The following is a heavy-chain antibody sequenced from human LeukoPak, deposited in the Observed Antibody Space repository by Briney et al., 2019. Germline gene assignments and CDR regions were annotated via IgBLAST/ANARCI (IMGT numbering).Heavy chain of an antibody. D-gene: IGHD3-10*01. CDR3: ARANYYGSGKKDLDY. Sequence: GASVKVSCKASGYTFTGYYMHWVRQAPGQGLEWMGWINPNSGGTNYAQKFQGRVTMTRNTSMSTAYMELSSLRSEDTAVYYCARANYYGSGKKDLDYWGQGTLVTVSS. CDR2: INPNSGGT. V-gene: IGHV1-2*02. J-gene: IGHJ4*02. CDR1: GYTFTGYY.